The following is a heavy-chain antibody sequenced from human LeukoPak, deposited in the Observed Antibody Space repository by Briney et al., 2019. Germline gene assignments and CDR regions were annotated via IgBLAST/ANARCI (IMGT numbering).Heavy chain of an antibody. V-gene: IGHV3-30*02. J-gene: IGHJ4*02. Sequence: PGGSLRLSCAASGFTFSSYGMHWVRQAPGKGLEWVAFIRYDGSNKYYADSVKGRFTISRDNSKNTLYLQMNSLRAEDTAVYYCAKDCKPGLRSSKVYFDYWGQGTLVTVSS. CDR3: AKDCKPGLRSSKVYFDY. CDR1: GFTFSSYG. D-gene: IGHD6-13*01. CDR2: IRYDGSNK.